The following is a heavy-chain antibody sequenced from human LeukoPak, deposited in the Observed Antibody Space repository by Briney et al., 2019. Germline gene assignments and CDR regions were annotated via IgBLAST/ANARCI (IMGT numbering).Heavy chain of an antibody. J-gene: IGHJ4*02. CDR1: GYTFTGYY. Sequence: GASVKVSCKASGYTFTGYYMRWVRQAPGQGLEWMGWINPNSGGTNYAQKFQGRVTMTRDTSISTAYMELSGLRSDDTAVYYCARVGSNWNGRNYFDYWGQGTLVTVSS. CDR2: INPNSGGT. D-gene: IGHD1-20*01. V-gene: IGHV1-2*02. CDR3: ARVGSNWNGRNYFDY.